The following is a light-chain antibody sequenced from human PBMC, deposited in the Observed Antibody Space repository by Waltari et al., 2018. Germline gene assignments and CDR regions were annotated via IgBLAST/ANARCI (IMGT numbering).Light chain of an antibody. V-gene: IGKV2-24*01. J-gene: IGKJ2*01. CDR1: QSLVHSDDGNTY. CDR3: LQATQFPRS. Sequence: DIVMTQTPLSLPVTLGQPASISCRSSQSLVHSDDGNTYLSWLHQRPGQPPRLLIYKISNRVSGVPDRFSGSGAGTDFTLKISRVEAEDVGVYYCLQATQFPRSFGQGTKLEIK. CDR2: KIS.